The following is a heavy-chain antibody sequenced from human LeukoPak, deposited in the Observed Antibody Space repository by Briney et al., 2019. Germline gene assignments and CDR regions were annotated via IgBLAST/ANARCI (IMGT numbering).Heavy chain of an antibody. Sequence: ASVKVSCKASGYTFTGYYMHWVRQAPGQGLEWMGWINPNHGDTNYAQKFQGRVTMTRDTSISTVYMELSRPRSDDTAVYYCARGYIGYFDYWGQGTLVTVSS. D-gene: IGHD5-24*01. CDR1: GYTFTGYY. J-gene: IGHJ4*02. CDR2: INPNHGDT. CDR3: ARGYIGYFDY. V-gene: IGHV1-2*02.